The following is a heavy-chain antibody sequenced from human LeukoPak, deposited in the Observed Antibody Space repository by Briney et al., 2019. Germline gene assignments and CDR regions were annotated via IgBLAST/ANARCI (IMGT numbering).Heavy chain of an antibody. CDR3: ARRYYDSSGSPFDY. V-gene: IGHV4-31*03. J-gene: IGHJ4*02. CDR1: GGSISSGGYY. D-gene: IGHD3-22*01. CDR2: IYYSGST. Sequence: PSQTLSLTCTVSGGSISSGGYYWGWHRQHPGTGLEWIGYIYYSGSTYDNPSRKSRVTISVVTSKNQFSLKLSSVTAADTAVYYCARRYYDSSGSPFDYWGQGTLVTVSS.